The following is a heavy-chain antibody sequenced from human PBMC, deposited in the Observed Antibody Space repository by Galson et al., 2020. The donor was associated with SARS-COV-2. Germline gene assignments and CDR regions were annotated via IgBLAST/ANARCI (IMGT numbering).Heavy chain of an antibody. Sequence: ASVKVSCKASGYTFTGYYMHWVRQAPGQGLEWMGWINPNSGGTNYAQKFQGWVTMTRDTSISTAYMELSRLRSDDTAVYYCARDESGGSGSYYNHWGQGTLVTVSS. D-gene: IGHD3-10*01. CDR2: INPNSGGT. CDR3: ARDESGGSGSYYNH. V-gene: IGHV1-2*04. CDR1: GYTFTGYY. J-gene: IGHJ5*02.